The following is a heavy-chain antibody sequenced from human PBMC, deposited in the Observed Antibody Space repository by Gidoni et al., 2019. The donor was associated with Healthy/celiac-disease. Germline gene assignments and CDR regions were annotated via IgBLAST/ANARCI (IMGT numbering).Heavy chain of an antibody. CDR2: IYYSGST. CDR3: ARLEYFDWLLNFDY. Sequence: QLQLQESGPGLMKPSETLSLTCTVSGGSIRSSSYYWGWIRQPPGKGLEWIGSIYYSGSTYYNPSLKSRVTISVDTSKNQFSLKLSSVTAADTAVYYCARLEYFDWLLNFDYWGQGTLVTVSS. J-gene: IGHJ4*02. V-gene: IGHV4-39*01. D-gene: IGHD3-9*01. CDR1: GGSIRSSSYY.